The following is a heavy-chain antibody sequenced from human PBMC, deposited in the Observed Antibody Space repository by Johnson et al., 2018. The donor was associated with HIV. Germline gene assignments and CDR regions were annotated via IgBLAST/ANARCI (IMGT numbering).Heavy chain of an antibody. CDR2: IYSGGST. CDR1: GFAVSSAY. J-gene: IGHJ3*02. D-gene: IGHD6-13*01. V-gene: IGHV3-66*01. Sequence: VHLVESGGGFVKPEGSLRLSCAASGFAVSSAYMSWVRQAPGKGLEWVSVIYSGGSTYYADSVRGRFTISRDNAKNSLYLQMNSLRDEDTALYYCARSNSPGIAPSFTLYLATEVEAFDIWGQGTMVTVSS. CDR3: ARSNSPGIAPSFTLYLATEVEAFDI.